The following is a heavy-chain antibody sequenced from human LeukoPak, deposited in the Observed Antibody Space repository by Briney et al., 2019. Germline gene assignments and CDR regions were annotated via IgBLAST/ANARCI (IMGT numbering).Heavy chain of an antibody. CDR1: GGSISSYY. CDR3: ARDLGGYDPFDY. Sequence: PSETLSLTCTVSGGSISSYYWSWIRQPPGKGLEWIGYIYYSGSTNYNPSLKSRVTISVDTSKNQFSLKLSSVTAADTAMYYCARDLGGYDPFDYWGQGTLVTVSS. D-gene: IGHD5-12*01. V-gene: IGHV4-59*01. CDR2: IYYSGST. J-gene: IGHJ4*02.